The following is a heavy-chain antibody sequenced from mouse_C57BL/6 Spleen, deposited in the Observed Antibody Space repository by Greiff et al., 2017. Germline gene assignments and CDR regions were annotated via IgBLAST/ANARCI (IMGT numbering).Heavy chain of an antibody. Sequence: VQLQQPGAELVMPGASVKLSCKASGYTFTSYWMHWVKQRPGQGLEWIGEIDPSDSYTNYNQKFKGKSTLTVDKSSSTAYMQLSSLTSEDSAVYYCARPYGTWFAYWGQGTLVTVSA. CDR3: ARPYGTWFAY. D-gene: IGHD2-1*01. CDR1: GYTFTSYW. V-gene: IGHV1-69*01. J-gene: IGHJ3*01. CDR2: IDPSDSYT.